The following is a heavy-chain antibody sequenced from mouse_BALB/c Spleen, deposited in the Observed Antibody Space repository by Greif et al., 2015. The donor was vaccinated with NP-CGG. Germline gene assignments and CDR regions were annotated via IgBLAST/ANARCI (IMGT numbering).Heavy chain of an antibody. V-gene: IGHV1-9*01. J-gene: IGHJ2*01. D-gene: IGHD1-1*01. Sequence: QVQLQQSGAELMKPGASVKISCKATGYTFSSYWIEWVKQRPGHGLEWIGVILPGSGSTNYNEKFKGKATFTADTSSNTAYMQLSSLTSEDSAVYYCASNYGSRNYFDYWGQGTTLTVSS. CDR2: ILPGSGST. CDR3: ASNYGSRNYFDY. CDR1: GYTFSSYW.